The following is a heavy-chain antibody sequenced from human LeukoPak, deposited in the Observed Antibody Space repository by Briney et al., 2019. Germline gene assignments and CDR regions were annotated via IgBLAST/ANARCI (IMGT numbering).Heavy chain of an antibody. Sequence: PGGSLRLSCAASGFTFSSYAMSWVRQAPGKGLEWVSVISGSGGSTYYADSVKGRFTISRDNSKNTLYLQMNSLRAEDTAVYYCAKWARDGYNLGLDYWGQGTLVTVSS. CDR1: GFTFSSYA. D-gene: IGHD5-24*01. CDR3: AKWARDGYNLGLDY. CDR2: ISGSGGST. J-gene: IGHJ4*02. V-gene: IGHV3-23*01.